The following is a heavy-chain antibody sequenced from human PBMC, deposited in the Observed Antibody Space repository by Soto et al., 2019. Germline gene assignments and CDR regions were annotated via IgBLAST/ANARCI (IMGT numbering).Heavy chain of an antibody. CDR1: GFTFSDHH. V-gene: IGHV3-72*01. CDR3: ARDFYGGFSYGPGDS. CDR2: TRNKGNSYTT. Sequence: GGSLRLSCAASGFTFSDHHMDWVRQAPGKGLEWVGRTRNKGNSYTTEYAASVKGRFTISRDNSKSSVYLQMNSLRAEDTALYYCARDFYGGFSYGPGDSWGQGTLVTVSS. J-gene: IGHJ4*02. D-gene: IGHD2-15*01.